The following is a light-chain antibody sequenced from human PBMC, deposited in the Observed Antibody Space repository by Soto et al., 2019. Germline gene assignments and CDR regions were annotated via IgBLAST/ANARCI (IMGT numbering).Light chain of an antibody. J-gene: IGKJ4*01. CDR2: AAS. V-gene: IGKV1-5*01. CDR1: QSVSNNY. Sequence: TQSPGTLSLSPGERATLSCRASQSVSNNYLAWYQQKPGKAPKLLIYAASTLQSGVPSRFSGSRCGTEFTLTISSLQPDDYATYYGQQYKSYSPLTFGGGTKVDIK. CDR3: QQYKSYSPLT.